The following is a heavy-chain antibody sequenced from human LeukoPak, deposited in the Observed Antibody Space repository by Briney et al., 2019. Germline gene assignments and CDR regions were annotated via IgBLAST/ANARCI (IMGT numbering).Heavy chain of an antibody. D-gene: IGHD4-17*01. Sequence: SETLSLTCAVYGGSFSGYYWSWIRQPPGKGLEWIGEINHSGSTNYNPSLKSRVTISVDTSKNQFSLKLSSVTAAGTAVYYCARRCVTVTTVLDFDYWGQGTLVTVSS. V-gene: IGHV4-34*01. CDR2: INHSGST. CDR3: ARRCVTVTTVLDFDY. CDR1: GGSFSGYY. J-gene: IGHJ4*02.